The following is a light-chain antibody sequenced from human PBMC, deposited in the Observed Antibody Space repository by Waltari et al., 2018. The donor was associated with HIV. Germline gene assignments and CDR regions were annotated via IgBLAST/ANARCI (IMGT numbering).Light chain of an antibody. Sequence: DIVMTQSPDSLAVSLGERATINCKSSQSVLYSSKNKNYLAWYQQKPGQPPKLLIYWASTRESGVPDRFSCSGSGKDFTLTISSLQAEDVAVYYCQQYYSTPLTFGGGTTVEIK. CDR2: WAS. CDR1: QSVLYSSKNKNY. J-gene: IGKJ4*01. CDR3: QQYYSTPLT. V-gene: IGKV4-1*01.